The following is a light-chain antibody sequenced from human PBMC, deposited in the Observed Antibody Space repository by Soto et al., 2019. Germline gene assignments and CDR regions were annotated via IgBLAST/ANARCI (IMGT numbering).Light chain of an antibody. CDR3: ASYTDSTIVM. J-gene: IGLJ3*02. V-gene: IGLV2-14*01. CDR1: SSDVGDYNY. Sequence: QSVLTQPASVSGSPGQSITISCTGTSSDVGDYNYVSWCQQHPGKAPKLMIYDVSHRPSGVSSRFSGSKSGNTASLTISGLQAEDEADYYCASYTDSTIVMFGGGTQLTVL. CDR2: DVS.